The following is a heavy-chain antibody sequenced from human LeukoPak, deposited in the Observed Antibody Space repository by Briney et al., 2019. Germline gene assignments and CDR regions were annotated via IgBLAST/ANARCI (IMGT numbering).Heavy chain of an antibody. J-gene: IGHJ4*02. CDR2: ISGSDDST. Sequence: GGSLRLSCVASGFTFSSYGMSWVRQAPGKGLEWVSPISGSDDSTYYADSVRGRFTISKDVSKTTLFLQMNSLRAEHTALYYCTKAKYYHFDYWGQGTLVTVSS. D-gene: IGHD3-16*01. CDR1: GFTFSSYG. V-gene: IGHV3-23*01. CDR3: TKAKYYHFDY.